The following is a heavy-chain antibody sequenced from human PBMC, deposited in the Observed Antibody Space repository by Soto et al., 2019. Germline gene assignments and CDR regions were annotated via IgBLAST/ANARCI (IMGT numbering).Heavy chain of an antibody. V-gene: IGHV3-23*01. CDR2: ISGPGAS. CDR1: GFTFSDYA. CDR3: AKGNPYYFDY. J-gene: IGHJ4*02. Sequence: DVQLLQSGGGLVNPGGSLRLSCTASGFTFSDYAMTWVRQSPGKGLEWVSGISGPGASSYGDSVKGRFTISRDNSRNTLSLQMNRLRVEDTAIYYCAKGNPYYFDYLAQGTLVTVSS.